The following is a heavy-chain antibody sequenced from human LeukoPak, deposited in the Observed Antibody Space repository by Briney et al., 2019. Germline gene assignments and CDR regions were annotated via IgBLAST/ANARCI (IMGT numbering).Heavy chain of an antibody. CDR3: ARRRAQSSGPSFYYFYMDV. CDR1: GGSISGYY. V-gene: IGHV4-59*01. CDR2: IYHSGRT. D-gene: IGHD1-26*01. J-gene: IGHJ6*03. Sequence: SETLSLTCSVSGGSISGYYWSWIRQPPGEGLEWIGYIYHSGRTTYNPSLESRVTISLDTSKNQLSLNLRFVTAADTALYFCARRRAQSSGPSFYYFYMDVWGKGTTVTVSS.